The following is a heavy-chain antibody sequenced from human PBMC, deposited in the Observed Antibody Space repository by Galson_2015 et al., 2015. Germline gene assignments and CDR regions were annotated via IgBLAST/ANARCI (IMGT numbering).Heavy chain of an antibody. Sequence: SLRLSCAASGFTFSSYGMHWVRQAPGKGLEWVAVIWYDGSNKYYADSVKGRFTISRDNSKNTLYLQMNSLRAEDTAVYYCARDLLPFGAFDIWGQGTMVTVSS. CDR1: GFTFSSYG. CDR2: IWYDGSNK. CDR3: ARDLLPFGAFDI. V-gene: IGHV3-33*01. J-gene: IGHJ3*02. D-gene: IGHD1-26*01.